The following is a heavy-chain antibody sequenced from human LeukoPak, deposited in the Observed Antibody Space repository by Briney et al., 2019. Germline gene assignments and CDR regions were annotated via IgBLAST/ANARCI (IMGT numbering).Heavy chain of an antibody. V-gene: IGHV4-34*01. CDR1: GGSFSGYY. CDR3: ARCERQWLVRSIPNYYYYYYMDV. CDR2: IYYSGST. D-gene: IGHD6-19*01. J-gene: IGHJ6*03. Sequence: SETLSLTCAVYGGSFSGYYWSWIRQPPGKGLEWIGSIYYSGSTYYNPSLKSRVTISVDTSKNQFSLKLSSVTAADTAVYYCARCERQWLVRSIPNYYYYYYMDVWGKGTTVTVSS.